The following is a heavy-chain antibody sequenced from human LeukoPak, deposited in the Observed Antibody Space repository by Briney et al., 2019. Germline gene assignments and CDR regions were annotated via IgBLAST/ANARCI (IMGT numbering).Heavy chain of an antibody. D-gene: IGHD3-10*01. CDR3: ARSVELRFDY. J-gene: IGHJ4*02. V-gene: IGHV4-38-2*02. CDR1: GYSISSGNY. CDR2: IYHSGST. Sequence: SETLSLTRTVSGYSISSGNYWGWIRQPPGKGLEWIGSIYHSGSTYYNPSLKSRVTISVDTSKNQFSLKLSSVAAADTAVYYCARSVELRFDYWGQGTLVTVSS.